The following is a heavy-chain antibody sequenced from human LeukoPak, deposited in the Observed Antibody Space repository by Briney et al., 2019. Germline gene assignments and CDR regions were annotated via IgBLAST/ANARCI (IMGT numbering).Heavy chain of an antibody. CDR1: GFTVSSNY. Sequence: GGSLRLSCAASGFTVSSNYMSWVRQAPGKGLEWVSVIYSDGSTYYADSVKGRFTVSRDNSKNTLYLQMNSLRAEDTAVYYCARAATYYDILTGYSTTYFQHWGQGTLVTVSS. CDR2: IYSDGST. CDR3: ARAATYYDILTGYSTTYFQH. V-gene: IGHV3-53*01. J-gene: IGHJ1*01. D-gene: IGHD3-9*01.